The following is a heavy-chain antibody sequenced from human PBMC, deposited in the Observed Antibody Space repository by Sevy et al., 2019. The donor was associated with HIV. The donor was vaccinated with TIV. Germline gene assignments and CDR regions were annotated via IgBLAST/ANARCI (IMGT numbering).Heavy chain of an antibody. D-gene: IGHD3-22*01. J-gene: IGHJ6*02. CDR1: GLSVSDNY. CDR2: IYSDVRT. CDR3: ARDRYYDASGYYYYYYGMDV. Sequence: GGSLRLSCAASGLSVSDNYMNWVRQAPGKGLELVSVIYSDVRTYYADSVKGRFTISRDNSKNTLYLHMNNLRPEDTAVYYCARDRYYDASGYYYYYYGMDVWGQGTTVTVSS. V-gene: IGHV3-66*01.